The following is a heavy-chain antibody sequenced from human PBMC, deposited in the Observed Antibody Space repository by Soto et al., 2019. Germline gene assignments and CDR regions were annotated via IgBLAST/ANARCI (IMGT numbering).Heavy chain of an antibody. CDR1: GFTFSSYA. D-gene: IGHD6-6*01. CDR3: ARDSSFARGQLAVGGKFDY. Sequence: QVQLVESGGGVVQPGRSLRLSCAASGFTFSSYAMHWVRQAPGKGLEWVAVISYDGSNKYYADSVKGRFTISRDNSXNXLFXQMNSLRAEDTAVYYCARDSSFARGQLAVGGKFDYWGQGTLVTVSS. V-gene: IGHV3-30-3*01. CDR2: ISYDGSNK. J-gene: IGHJ4*02.